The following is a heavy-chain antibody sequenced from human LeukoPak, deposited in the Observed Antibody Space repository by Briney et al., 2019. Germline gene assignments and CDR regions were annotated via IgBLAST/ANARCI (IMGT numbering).Heavy chain of an antibody. CDR1: GFTFSAFA. Sequence: QAGGSLRVSCSASGFTFSAFAMHWVRQAPGKGLEYVSGISFNGVSTYYADSLKGSVTISRDNSKNTLYLQMNSLRVEDTAVYYCVKDREARVYDCDLWGQGTLVTVSS. CDR3: VKDREARVYDCDL. V-gene: IGHV3-64D*09. D-gene: IGHD2-8*01. CDR2: ISFNGVST. J-gene: IGHJ4*02.